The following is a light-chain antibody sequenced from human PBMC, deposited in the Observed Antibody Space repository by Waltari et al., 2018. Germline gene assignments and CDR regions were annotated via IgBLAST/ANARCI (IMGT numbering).Light chain of an antibody. V-gene: IGKV4-1*01. CDR3: QQYFTTPRA. CDR1: QSLLFSSNHKHY. CDR2: WAS. Sequence: DIVMTQSPDSLALSLGERATIHCRSSQSLLFSSNHKHYLAWYQKKPGQPPKLLIYWASTRESGVPDRFSGSGSGTDFTLTISGLQAEDVAVYYCQQYFTTPRAFGQGTKVEIK. J-gene: IGKJ1*01.